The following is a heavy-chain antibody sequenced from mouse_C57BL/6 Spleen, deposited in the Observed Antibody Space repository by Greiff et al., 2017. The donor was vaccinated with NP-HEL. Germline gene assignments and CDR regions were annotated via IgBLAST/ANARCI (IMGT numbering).Heavy chain of an antibody. V-gene: IGHV1-52*01. CDR1: GYTFTSYW. D-gene: IGHD4-1*01. CDR3: ARTGRDAMDY. Sequence: QVQLKESGAELVRPGSSVKLSCKASGYTFTSYWMHWVKQRPIQGLEWIGNIDPSDSETHYNQKFKDKATLTVDKSSSTAYMQLSSLTSEDSAVYYCARTGRDAMDYWGQGTSVTVSS. J-gene: IGHJ4*01. CDR2: IDPSDSET.